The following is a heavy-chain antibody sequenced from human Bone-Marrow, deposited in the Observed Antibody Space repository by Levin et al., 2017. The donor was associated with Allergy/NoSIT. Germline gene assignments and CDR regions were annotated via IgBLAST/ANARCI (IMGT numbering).Heavy chain of an antibody. CDR2: VYNSGTT. J-gene: IGHJ3*01. D-gene: IGHD1-26*01. CDR1: GGSVNSGSYF. CDR3: SAGMGEDAFDF. V-gene: IGHV4-61*01. Sequence: PSETLSLTCTVSGGSVNSGSYFWTWIRQPPGKGLEWIGYVYNSGTTIYNPSLKSRVTISVDTSKNQFSLMVNSVTAADTALYYCSAGMGEDAFDFWGQGTMVTVSS.